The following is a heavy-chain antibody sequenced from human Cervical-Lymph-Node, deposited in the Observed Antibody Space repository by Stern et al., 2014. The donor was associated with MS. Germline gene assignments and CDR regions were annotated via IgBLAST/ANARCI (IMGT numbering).Heavy chain of an antibody. Sequence: EVQLVESGGGLVQPGGSLRLSCAASGFSFSNYWIHWVRQAPGKGLVWVSRINADGTGTSYADSVKGRFTISRDNAKNTLHLQMDSLRVDDTAVYYCTRGGLVGASPFDFWGQGTLVTVSP. CDR2: INADGTGT. V-gene: IGHV3-74*02. D-gene: IGHD1-26*01. CDR3: TRGGLVGASPFDF. J-gene: IGHJ4*02. CDR1: GFSFSNYW.